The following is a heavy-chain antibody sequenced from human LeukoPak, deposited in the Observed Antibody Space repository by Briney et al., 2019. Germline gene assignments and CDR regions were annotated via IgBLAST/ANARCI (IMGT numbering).Heavy chain of an antibody. J-gene: IGHJ4*02. CDR2: INHSGST. Sequence: NPSETLSLTCAVYGGSLRGYYWSWIRQPPGKGLEWIGEINHSGSTNYNPSLKSRVTISVDTSKNQFSLKLSSVTAADTAVYYCARQSLWFGESWTRYFDYWGQGTLVTVSS. D-gene: IGHD3-10*01. V-gene: IGHV4-34*01. CDR3: ARQSLWFGESWTRYFDY. CDR1: GGSLRGYY.